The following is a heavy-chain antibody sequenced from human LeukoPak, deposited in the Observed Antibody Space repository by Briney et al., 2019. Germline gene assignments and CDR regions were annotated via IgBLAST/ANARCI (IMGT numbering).Heavy chain of an antibody. V-gene: IGHV4-59*01. CDR1: GGSISSDY. Sequence: SETLSLTCSVSGGSISSDYWAWIRQPPGKGLDWIGYMYYPGSTNYNPSLKSRVTISLATSKKQFSLKLSSVTAADTAVYYCVRVSVVYGMDVWGRGTTVTVSS. J-gene: IGHJ6*02. CDR3: VRVSVVYGMDV. CDR2: MYYPGST.